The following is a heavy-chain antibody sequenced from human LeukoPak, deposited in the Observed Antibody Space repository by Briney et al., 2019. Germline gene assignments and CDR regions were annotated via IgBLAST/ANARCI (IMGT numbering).Heavy chain of an antibody. Sequence: ASVKVSCKASGYTFTSYDINWVRQATGQGLEWMGWMNPNSGNTGYAQKFQGRVTMTRNTSISTAYMELSSLRSEDTAVYYCARSYCSSTSCQWYHYGMDVWGQGTTVTVSS. V-gene: IGHV1-8*01. CDR3: ARSYCSSTSCQWYHYGMDV. D-gene: IGHD2-2*01. CDR2: MNPNSGNT. CDR1: GYTFTSYD. J-gene: IGHJ6*02.